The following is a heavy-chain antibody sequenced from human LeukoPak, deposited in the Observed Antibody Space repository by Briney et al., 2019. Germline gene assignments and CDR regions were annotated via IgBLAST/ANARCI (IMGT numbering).Heavy chain of an antibody. V-gene: IGHV3-7*01. D-gene: IGHD6-13*01. CDR1: GFTFSSYW. CDR2: IKQDGSEK. J-gene: IGHJ4*02. CDR3: ARDVHWQQLDY. Sequence: GGTLRLSCAASGFTFSSYWMSWVRQAPGKGLEWVANIKQDGSEKYYVDSVKGRFTISRDNAKRSLYLQLNSLRVEDTAVYYCARDVHWQQLDYRGQGTLVSVSS.